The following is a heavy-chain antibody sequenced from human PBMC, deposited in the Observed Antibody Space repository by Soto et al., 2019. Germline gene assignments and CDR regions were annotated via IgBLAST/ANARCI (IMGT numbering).Heavy chain of an antibody. V-gene: IGHV1-18*01. CDR3: AVSLGGSYLTGY. Sequence: ASVKVSCKASGYTFTSYGISWVRQAPGQGLEWMGWISTYNGNTNYAQKLQGRVTMTTDTSTSTAYMELRSLRSDDTAVYYCAVSLGGSYLTGYWGRGNLVIVSX. CDR1: GYTFTSYG. J-gene: IGHJ4*02. CDR2: ISTYNGNT. D-gene: IGHD1-26*01.